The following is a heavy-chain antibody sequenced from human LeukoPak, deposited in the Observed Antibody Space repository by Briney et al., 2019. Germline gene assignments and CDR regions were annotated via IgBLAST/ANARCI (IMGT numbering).Heavy chain of an antibody. CDR3: ARGIAAAGGRWFDP. D-gene: IGHD6-13*01. J-gene: IGHJ5*02. CDR1: GYTFTDYY. V-gene: IGHV1-2*02. CDR2: INPNSGGT. Sequence: ASVKVSRKASGYTFTDYYMHWVRQASGQGLEWMGWINPNSGGTNYAQQFQGGVTMTRDTSISTAYMELSNLRSDDTAVYYCARGIAAAGGRWFDPWGQGTLVTVSS.